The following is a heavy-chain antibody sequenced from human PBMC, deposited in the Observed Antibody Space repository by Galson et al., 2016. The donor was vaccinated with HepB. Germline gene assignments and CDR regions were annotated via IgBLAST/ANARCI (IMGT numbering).Heavy chain of an antibody. V-gene: IGHV4-59*01. CDR3: ARYTWIHLWPTAYFDY. J-gene: IGHJ4*02. D-gene: IGHD5-18*01. CDR1: GDSISTYY. Sequence: ETLSLTCTVSGDSISTYYWSWIRQPPGKGLEWIGYIYYSGSTNYNPSLKSRVTISVDTSKNQFSLKLSSVTAADTAVYYCARYTWIHLWPTAYFDYWGQGTLVTVSS. CDR2: IYYSGST.